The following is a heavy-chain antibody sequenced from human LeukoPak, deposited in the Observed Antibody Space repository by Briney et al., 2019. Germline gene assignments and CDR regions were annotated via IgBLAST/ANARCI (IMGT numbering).Heavy chain of an antibody. D-gene: IGHD1-26*01. V-gene: IGHV3-74*01. CDR3: AREFTVGPTQTDAFDV. CDR2: IKSDWCST. Sequence: PGGSLRLSCAASGFPLSSYWMHWVRQVPGKGRLWVSRIKSDWCSTSYADSVKGRFTISRDNPKNTLYLPMNGQSVEHTAIYFCAREFTVGPTQTDAFDVWGKGTMVTVSS. J-gene: IGHJ3*01. CDR1: GFPLSSYW.